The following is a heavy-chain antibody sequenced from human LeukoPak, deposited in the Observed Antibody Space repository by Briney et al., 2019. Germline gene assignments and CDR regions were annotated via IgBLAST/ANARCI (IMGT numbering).Heavy chain of an antibody. V-gene: IGHV1-18*01. D-gene: IGHD2-15*01. CDR1: GYTFTSYG. CDR3: AREGLGYCSGGSCYSDYFDY. J-gene: IGHJ4*02. CDR2: ISAYNGNT. Sequence: ASVKVSCKASGYTFTSYGISWVRQAPGQGLKWMGWISAYNGNTNYAQKLQGRVTMTTDTSTSTAYMELRSLRSDDTAVYYCAREGLGYCSGGSCYSDYFDYWGQGTLVTVSS.